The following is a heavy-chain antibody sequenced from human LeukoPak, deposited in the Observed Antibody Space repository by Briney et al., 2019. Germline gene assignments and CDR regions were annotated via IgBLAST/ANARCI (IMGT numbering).Heavy chain of an antibody. J-gene: IGHJ4*02. CDR2: IIPIFGTA. V-gene: IGHV1-69*13. CDR1: GGTFSGYA. D-gene: IGHD2-2*02. CDR3: ATLGYCSSTSCYRGDY. Sequence: SVKVSCKASGGTFSGYAISWVRQAPGQGLEWMGGIIPIFGTANYAQKFQGRVTITADESTSTAYMELSSLRSEDTAVYYCATLGYCSSTSCYRGDYWGQGTLVTVSS.